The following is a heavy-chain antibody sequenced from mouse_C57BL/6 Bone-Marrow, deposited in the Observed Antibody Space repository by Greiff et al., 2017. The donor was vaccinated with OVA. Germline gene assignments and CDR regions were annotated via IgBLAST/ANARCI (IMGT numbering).Heavy chain of an antibody. J-gene: IGHJ4*01. CDR1: GYTFTSYW. CDR2: IYPGSGRT. CDR3: ERSGITTVEGYFAMDY. V-gene: IGHV1-55*01. Sequence: QVQLQQPGAELVKPGASVKMSCKASGYTFTSYWITWVKQRPGQGLEWIGDIYPGSGRTTYNEKFKSKATLTVDTSSSTAYMQLSSLTSEDSAVYYCERSGITTVEGYFAMDYWGQGTSVTVSS. D-gene: IGHD1-1*01.